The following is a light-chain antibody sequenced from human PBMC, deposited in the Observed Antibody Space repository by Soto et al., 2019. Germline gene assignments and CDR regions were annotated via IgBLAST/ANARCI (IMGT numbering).Light chain of an antibody. Sequence: EIVLTQSPGTLSLSPGESATLSCRASQSVSSSYIAWYQQKPGQAPRLLIYGASSRARGIPDRFSGSGSGTDFTLTISRLEPEDFAVYYCQHYGNSPLYTFGQGTNLEIK. CDR1: QSVSSSY. CDR2: GAS. CDR3: QHYGNSPLYT. J-gene: IGKJ2*01. V-gene: IGKV3-20*01.